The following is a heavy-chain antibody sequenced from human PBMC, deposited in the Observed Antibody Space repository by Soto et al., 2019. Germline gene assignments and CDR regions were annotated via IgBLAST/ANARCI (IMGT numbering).Heavy chain of an antibody. J-gene: IGHJ4*02. V-gene: IGHV4-61*08. CDR3: ARDSLALFDS. D-gene: IGHD5-12*01. Sequence: PSETLSLSCTVSGGSISSGDYYWSWIRQPPGKGLEWIGYIYSSGSTLYNPSLKSRVIISVDTSMNQFSLKLSSVTAADTAVYYCARDSLALFDSWGQGTLVTVSS. CDR1: GGSISSGDYY. CDR2: IYSSGST.